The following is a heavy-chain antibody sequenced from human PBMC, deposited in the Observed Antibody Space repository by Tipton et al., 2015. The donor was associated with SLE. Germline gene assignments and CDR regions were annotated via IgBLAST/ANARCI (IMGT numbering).Heavy chain of an antibody. V-gene: IGHV3-21*01. J-gene: IGHJ4*02. Sequence: SLRLSCAASEFTLSTYSMNWVRQAPGKGLEWVSSISTTGSYMYYADSVQGRFTISRDNAKNSLYLQMNSLRVEDTAMYHCARMGKMDSWGQGTLVTVSS. D-gene: IGHD7-27*01. CDR1: EFTLSTYS. CDR3: ARMGKMDS. CDR2: ISTTGSYM.